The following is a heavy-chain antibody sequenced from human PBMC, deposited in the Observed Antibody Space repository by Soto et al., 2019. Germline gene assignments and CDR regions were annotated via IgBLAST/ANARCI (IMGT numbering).Heavy chain of an antibody. CDR2: IKSKIDGGTI. J-gene: IGHJ6*02. V-gene: IGHV3-15*07. Sequence: DVQLVESGGGLVKPGGSLRVSCAASGFTFSNVWMNWVRQAPGKGLEWVGRIKSKIDGGTIDYAAPVKGRFTISRDDSKNTLYLQMNSLKIEDTAVYYCITLKYGMDVWGQGTTVTVSS. CDR1: GFTFSNVW. CDR3: ITLKYGMDV.